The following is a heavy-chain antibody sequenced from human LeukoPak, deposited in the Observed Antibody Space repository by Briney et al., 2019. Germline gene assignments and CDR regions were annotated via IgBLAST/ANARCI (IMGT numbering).Heavy chain of an antibody. D-gene: IGHD3-16*02. Sequence: PGGSLRLSCAASGFTFSSYGMHWVRQAPGKGLEWVAFIRYDGSNKYYADPVKGRFTISSDTSKNTLYLQMNSLRAEDTAVYYCAKDRGGVIVTPFDYWGQGTLVTVSS. V-gene: IGHV3-30*02. J-gene: IGHJ4*02. CDR3: AKDRGGVIVTPFDY. CDR1: GFTFSSYG. CDR2: IRYDGSNK.